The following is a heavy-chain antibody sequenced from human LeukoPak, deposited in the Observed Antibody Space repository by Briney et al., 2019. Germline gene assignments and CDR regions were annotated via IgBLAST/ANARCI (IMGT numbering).Heavy chain of an antibody. CDR2: ISAYNGNT. V-gene: IGHV1-18*01. CDR1: GYTFTSYD. Sequence: ASVKLSCKASGYTFTSYDISWVRQAPGQGLEWMGWISAYNGNTNYAQNLQDRVTMTTNTSKNTAYMEVRSLRTDDTAVYYCARTVRDFTNNRRLSFDYWGQGTLVTVSS. D-gene: IGHD1-14*01. CDR3: ARTVRDFTNNRRLSFDY. J-gene: IGHJ4*02.